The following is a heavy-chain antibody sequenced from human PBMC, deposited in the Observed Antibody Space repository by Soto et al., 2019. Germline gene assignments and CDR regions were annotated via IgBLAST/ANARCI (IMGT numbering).Heavy chain of an antibody. V-gene: IGHV1-2*02. J-gene: IGHJ3*02. D-gene: IGHD5-12*01. CDR1: VSSFTGYY. CDR3: ARDLARVQLLATYTLGAFDI. CDR2: INPNSGGT. Sequence: XSVKVSCKASVSSFTGYYMHWVRQAPGQGLEWMGWINPNSGGTNYAQKFQGRVTMTRDTSISTAYMELSRLRSDDTAAYYCARDLARVQLLATYTLGAFDIWGQGKMVTVS.